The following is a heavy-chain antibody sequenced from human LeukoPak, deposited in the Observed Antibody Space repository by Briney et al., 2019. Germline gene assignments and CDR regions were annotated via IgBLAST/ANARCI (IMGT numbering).Heavy chain of an antibody. V-gene: IGHV4-34*01. D-gene: IGHD5-18*01. CDR3: ARGGYSYGYIDY. CDR1: GGSFSGYY. J-gene: IGHJ4*02. Sequence: SETLSLTCAVYGGSFSGYYWSWIRQPPGKGLEWIGETNHSGSTNYNPSLKSRVTISVDTSKNQFSLKLSSVTAADTAVYYCARGGYSYGYIDYWGQGTLVTVSS. CDR2: TNHSGST.